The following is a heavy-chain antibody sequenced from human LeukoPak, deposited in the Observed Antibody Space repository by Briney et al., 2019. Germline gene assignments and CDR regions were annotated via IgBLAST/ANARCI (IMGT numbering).Heavy chain of an antibody. CDR1: GFTLSSYS. CDR2: ISSSSSYI. CDR3: ARGVGGFENWFDP. J-gene: IGHJ5*02. D-gene: IGHD3-10*01. Sequence: PGGSLRLSCAASGFTLSSYSMNWVRQAPRKGLECVSSISSSSSYIYYADSVKGRFTISRDNAKNSLYLQMNSLRAEDTAVYYCARGVGGFENWFDPWGQGTLVTVSS. V-gene: IGHV3-21*01.